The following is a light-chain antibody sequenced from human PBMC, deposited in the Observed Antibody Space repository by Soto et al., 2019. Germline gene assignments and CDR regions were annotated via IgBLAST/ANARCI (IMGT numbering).Light chain of an antibody. V-gene: IGKV3-11*01. CDR2: DAY. CDR3: QQRSNWIT. CDR1: QSLSSD. Sequence: EIVLTQSPATLSLSPGERATLSCRASQSLSSDLAWYQQKPGQAPRLLIYDAYNRATGIPARFSGSGSGTDFTLTISSLEPEDFAVYYCQQRSNWITFGGGTKVEIK. J-gene: IGKJ4*02.